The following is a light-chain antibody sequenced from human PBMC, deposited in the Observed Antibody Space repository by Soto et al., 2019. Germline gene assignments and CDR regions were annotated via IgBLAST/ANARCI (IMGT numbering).Light chain of an antibody. V-gene: IGKV1-39*01. J-gene: IGKJ2*01. CDR1: QSMGVY. CDR3: QQTYRIPYT. CDR2: AAS. Sequence: DIQMTQSPSSLSVSIGDRVTITFRSRQSMGVYLNGYQKKPGTPPKLLIDAASNLQSGVPSRFIGRGSGTDFTLTISSLQPEDFASYYCQQTYRIPYTFGQGTKLEI.